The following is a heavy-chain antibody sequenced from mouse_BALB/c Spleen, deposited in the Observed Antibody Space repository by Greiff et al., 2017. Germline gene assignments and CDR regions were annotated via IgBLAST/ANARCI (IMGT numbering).Heavy chain of an antibody. V-gene: IGHV5-9-4*01. CDR3: ARAANWDVKAWFAY. Sequence: EVKLVESGGGLVKPGGSLKLSCAASGFTFSSYAMSWVRQSPEKRLEWVAEISSGGSYTYYPDTVTGRFTISRDNAKNTLYLEMSSLRSEDTAMYYCARAANWDVKAWFAYWGQGTLVTVSA. J-gene: IGHJ3*01. CDR2: ISSGGSYT. D-gene: IGHD4-1*01. CDR1: GFTFSSYA.